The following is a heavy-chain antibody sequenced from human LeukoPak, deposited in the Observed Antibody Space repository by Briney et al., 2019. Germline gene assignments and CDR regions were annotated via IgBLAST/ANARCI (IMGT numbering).Heavy chain of an antibody. V-gene: IGHV4-4*02. J-gene: IGHJ4*02. CDR3: ARVDALTGTIDY. Sequence: SETLSLTCAVSGGSISSSNWWSWVRQPPGKGLEWIGEIYHSGSTNYNPSLKSRVTISVDKFKNQFSLKLSSVTAADTAVYYCARVDALTGTIDYWGQGTLVTVSS. CDR1: GGSISSSNW. D-gene: IGHD3-9*01. CDR2: IYHSGST.